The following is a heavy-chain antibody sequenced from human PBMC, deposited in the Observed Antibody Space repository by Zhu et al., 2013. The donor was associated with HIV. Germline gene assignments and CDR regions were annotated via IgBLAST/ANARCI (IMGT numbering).Heavy chain of an antibody. Sequence: QVKLVQSGAEVKKPGSAVKVSCKASGGSVGTYIISWMRQAQGQGLEWMGAVIPNLGTANHARRFQGRVTITADGSTNTAYMEIRGLRFEDTAIYFCARGRKTSSARYSPVVSYYAMDVWGQGTTV. CDR2: VIPNLGTA. CDR1: GGSVGTYI. V-gene: IGHV1-69*01. J-gene: IGHJ6*02. CDR3: ARGRKTSSARYSPVVSYYAMDV. D-gene: IGHD6-25*01.